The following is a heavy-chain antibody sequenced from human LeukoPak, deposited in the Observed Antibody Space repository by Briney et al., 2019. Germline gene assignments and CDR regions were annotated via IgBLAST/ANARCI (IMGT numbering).Heavy chain of an antibody. D-gene: IGHD2-2*02. CDR1: GFTFSIFT. J-gene: IGHJ3*02. Sequence: GGSLSLSCEASGFTFSIFTMNWVRQAPGKGLEWVSSISSSSSYIYYADSVKGRFTISRDNAKNSLYLQMNSLRAEDTAVYYCARSSPHCSSTSCYNDAFDIWGQGTMVTVSS. V-gene: IGHV3-21*01. CDR2: ISSSSSYI. CDR3: ARSSPHCSSTSCYNDAFDI.